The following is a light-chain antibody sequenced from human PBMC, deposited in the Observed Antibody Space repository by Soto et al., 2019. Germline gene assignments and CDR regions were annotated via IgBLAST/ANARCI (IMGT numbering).Light chain of an antibody. Sequence: QSVLTQPRSVSGSPGQSVTISCTGTSSDVGGYNYVSWYQQHPGRAPRVMIYDVKTRPSGVPDRFSGSKSGNTASLTISELQAEDEADYYCCSYAADYTFVFGTGTKLTVL. J-gene: IGLJ1*01. CDR1: SSDVGGYNY. CDR3: CSYAADYTFV. V-gene: IGLV2-11*01. CDR2: DVK.